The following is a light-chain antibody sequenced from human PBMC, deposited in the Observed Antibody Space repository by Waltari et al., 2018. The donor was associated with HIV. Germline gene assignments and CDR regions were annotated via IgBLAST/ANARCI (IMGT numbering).Light chain of an antibody. J-gene: IGLJ2*01. CDR3: QSYDRSLSASVV. V-gene: IGLV1-40*01. Sequence: QSVLTPPPSVSGAPGQTVTIPSTGGSPNIGADHDVPRHQQIPGTAPKLLISGNKNRPSGVPDRFSASKSGTSASLAITGLQAEDEADYFCQSYDRSLSASVVFGGGTKLTVL. CDR1: SPNIGADHD. CDR2: GNK.